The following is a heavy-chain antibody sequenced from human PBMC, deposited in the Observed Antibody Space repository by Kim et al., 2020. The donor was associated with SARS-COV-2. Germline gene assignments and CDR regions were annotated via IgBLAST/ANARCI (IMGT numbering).Heavy chain of an antibody. J-gene: IGHJ4*02. CDR2: IYYSGST. D-gene: IGHD4-17*01. CDR1: GGSISSGGYY. CDR3: ARGGWKTTVTTFSPLL. Sequence: SETLSLTCTVSGGSISSGGYYWSWIRQHPGKGLEWIGYIYYSGSTYYNPSLKSRVTISVDTSKNQFSLKLSSVTAADTAVYYCARGGWKTTVTTFSPLLWGQGTLVTVSS. V-gene: IGHV4-31*03.